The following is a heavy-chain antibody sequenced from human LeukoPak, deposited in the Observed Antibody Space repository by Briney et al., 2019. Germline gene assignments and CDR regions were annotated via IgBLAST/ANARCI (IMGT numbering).Heavy chain of an antibody. D-gene: IGHD5-12*01. CDR2: INHSGST. V-gene: IGHV4-34*01. CDR1: SGSFSGYY. CDR3: AGDIVATRTFDY. J-gene: IGHJ4*02. Sequence: SETLSLTCAVYSGSFSGYYWSWIRQPPGKGLEWIGEINHSGSTNYNPSLKSRVTISVDTSKNQFSLKLSSVTAADTAVYYCAGDIVATRTFDYWGQGTLVTVSS.